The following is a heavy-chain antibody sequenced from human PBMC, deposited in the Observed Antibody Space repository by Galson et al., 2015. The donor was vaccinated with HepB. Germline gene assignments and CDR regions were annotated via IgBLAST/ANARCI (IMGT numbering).Heavy chain of an antibody. J-gene: IGHJ6*03. CDR3: ARDPHLNWGSSYMDV. V-gene: IGHV3-48*04. D-gene: IGHD3-16*01. CDR2: ISGGGDII. CDR1: GFAFSGYS. Sequence: SLRLSCAASGFAFSGYSMNWVRQTPGKGLEWTSYISGGGDIIYYADSVKGRFTVSRDNARNSLYLQMNSLRAGDTAVYYCARDPHLNWGSSYMDVWGKGTTVTVSS.